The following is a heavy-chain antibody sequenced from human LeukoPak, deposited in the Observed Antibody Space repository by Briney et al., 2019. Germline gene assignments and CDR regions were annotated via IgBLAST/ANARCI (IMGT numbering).Heavy chain of an antibody. CDR3: AKDRVAGMVRGVISDY. V-gene: IGHV3-23*01. J-gene: IGHJ4*02. CDR1: GFTFSSYG. D-gene: IGHD3-10*01. CDR2: ISGSGGST. Sequence: GGSLRLSCAASGFTFSSYGMSWVRQAPGKGLEWVSAISGSGGSTYYADSVKGRFTISRDNSKNTLYLQMNSLRAEDTAVYYCAKDRVAGMVRGVISDYWGQGTLVTVSS.